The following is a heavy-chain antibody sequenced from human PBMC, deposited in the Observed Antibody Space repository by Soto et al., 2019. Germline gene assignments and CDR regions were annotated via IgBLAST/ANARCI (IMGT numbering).Heavy chain of an antibody. D-gene: IGHD3-22*01. V-gene: IGHV1-69*02. CDR3: ARLSMIVNPMDV. J-gene: IGHJ6*02. CDR2: IIPILGIA. CDR1: GGTFSSYT. Sequence: QVQLVQSGAEVKKPGSSVKVSCKASGGTFSSYTISWVRQAPGQGLEWMGRIIPILGIANYAQKFQGRVTITADKSTSTAYMELSSLRSEDTAVYYCARLSMIVNPMDVWGQGTTVTVSS.